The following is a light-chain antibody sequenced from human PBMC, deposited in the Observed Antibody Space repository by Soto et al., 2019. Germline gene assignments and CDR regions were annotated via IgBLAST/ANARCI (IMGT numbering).Light chain of an antibody. CDR2: DVS. J-gene: IGLJ1*01. Sequence: QSVLTQPASVSGSPGQSITISCTGTSSDVGAYNYASWYQQYPGEAPKVIIYDVSHRPAGVSNRFSGSKSGNTASLTISGLQTQDEADYYCSSYTIATTYVFGTGTKLTVL. CDR3: SSYTIATTYV. CDR1: SSDVGAYNY. V-gene: IGLV2-14*01.